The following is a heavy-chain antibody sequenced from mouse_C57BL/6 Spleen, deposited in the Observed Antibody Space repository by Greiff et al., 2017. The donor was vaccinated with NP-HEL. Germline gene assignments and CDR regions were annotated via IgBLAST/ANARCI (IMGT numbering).Heavy chain of an antibody. V-gene: IGHV5-12*01. CDR2: ISNGGGST. J-gene: IGHJ4*01. CDR3: ASPRWLLRNYYAMDY. CDR1: GFTFSDYY. D-gene: IGHD2-3*01. Sequence: EVKLVESGGGLVQPGGSLKLSCAASGFTFSDYYMYWVRQTPEKRLEWVAYISNGGGSTYYPATVKGRFTISRDNAKNTLYLQMSRLKSEDTAMYYCASPRWLLRNYYAMDYWGQGTSVTVSS.